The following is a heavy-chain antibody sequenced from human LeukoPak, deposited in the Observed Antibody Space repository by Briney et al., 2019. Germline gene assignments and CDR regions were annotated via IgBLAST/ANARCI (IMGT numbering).Heavy chain of an antibody. CDR3: ARGRGVLQT. V-gene: IGHV3-11*05. D-gene: IGHD1-26*01. CDR1: GFTFSDYY. CDR2: ISPSSSYT. Sequence: GGSLRLSCAASGFTFSDYYLSWVRQAPGKGLEWVSFISPSSSYTNYADSVKGRFTISRDNAKNSLYLQMSSLRAEDTAVYYCARGRGVLQTWGQGTLVTVSS. J-gene: IGHJ4*02.